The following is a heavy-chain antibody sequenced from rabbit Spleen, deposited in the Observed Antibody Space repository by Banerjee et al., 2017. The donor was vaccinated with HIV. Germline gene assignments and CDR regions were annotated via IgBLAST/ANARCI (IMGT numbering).Heavy chain of an antibody. D-gene: IGHD3-1*01. J-gene: IGHJ6*01. CDR3: ARDYTYRDGMDL. Sequence: QEQLKESGGGLVQPGGSLKLSCKASGFTLSSYYMCWVRQAPGKGLEWIGCIYIGNGYTYYATWARGRFTSSKTSSTTMTLQMTGLTAADTATYFCARDYTYRDGMDLWGPGTLVTVS. CDR2: IYIGNGYT. CDR1: GFTLSSYY. V-gene: IGHV1S45*01.